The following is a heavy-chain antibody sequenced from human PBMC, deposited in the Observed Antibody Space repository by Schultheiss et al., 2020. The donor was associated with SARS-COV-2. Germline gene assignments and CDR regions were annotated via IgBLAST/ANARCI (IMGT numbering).Heavy chain of an antibody. CDR2: ISGSGGST. CDR3: ARALRYYYMDV. CDR1: GFTFSSYA. V-gene: IGHV3-23*01. Sequence: GESLKISSAASGFTFSSYAMSWVRQAPGKGLELVSAISGSGGSTYYADSVKGRFTISRDNSKNTLYLQMNSLRAEDTAVYYCARALRYYYMDVWGKGTTVTVSS. D-gene: IGHD4/OR15-4a*01. J-gene: IGHJ6*03.